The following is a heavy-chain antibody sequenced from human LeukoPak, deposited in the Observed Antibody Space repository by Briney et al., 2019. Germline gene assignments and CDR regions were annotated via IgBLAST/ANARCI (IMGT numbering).Heavy chain of an antibody. CDR1: GFPFSSHW. CDR2: INQDGREK. D-gene: IGHD3-10*01. Sequence: GGSLRLSCAASGFPFSSHWMSWVRQAPGKGLEWVANINQDGREKYYVDSMNGRFSISRDNTKNSLYLQMNSLRAEDTAVYYCARSNREFASGSGDYWGQGTLVTVSS. J-gene: IGHJ4*02. CDR3: ARSNREFASGSGDY. V-gene: IGHV3-7*05.